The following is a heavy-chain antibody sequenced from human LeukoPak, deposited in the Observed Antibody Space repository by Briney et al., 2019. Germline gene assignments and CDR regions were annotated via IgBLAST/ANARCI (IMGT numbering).Heavy chain of an antibody. CDR2: IYYSGST. V-gene: IGHV4-59*08. Sequence: SETLSLTCTVSGGSISSYYWSWIRQPPGKGLEWIGYIYYSGSTNYNPSLKSRVTISADTSKNQFSLKLSSVTAADTAVYYCARVMGGFGELSAWFDPWGQGTLVTVSS. J-gene: IGHJ5*02. CDR1: GGSISSYY. D-gene: IGHD3-10*01. CDR3: ARVMGGFGELSAWFDP.